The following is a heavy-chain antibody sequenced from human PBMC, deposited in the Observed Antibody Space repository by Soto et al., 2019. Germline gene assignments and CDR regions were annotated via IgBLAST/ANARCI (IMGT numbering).Heavy chain of an antibody. CDR1: DGYISGYY. V-gene: IGHV4-34*01. CDR3: ARGAWGSTYDILTVYWFDP. J-gene: IGHJ5*02. CDR2: INHSGST. D-gene: IGHD3-9*01. Sequence: SETMSHTYAVYDGYISGYYWSWIRQKPGKGLEWIGEINHSGSTNYNPSLKSRVTISVDTSKNQFSLKLSSVTAADTAVYYCARGAWGSTYDILTVYWFDPRGQGTLVTVSS.